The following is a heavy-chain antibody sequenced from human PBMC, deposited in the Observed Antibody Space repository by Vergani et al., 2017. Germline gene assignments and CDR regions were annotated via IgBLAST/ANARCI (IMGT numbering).Heavy chain of an antibody. CDR3: TGDSGSSLLRGY. D-gene: IGHD1-26*01. J-gene: IGHJ4*02. V-gene: IGHV3-49*03. Sequence: EVQLVESGGGLVQPGRSLRLSCTASGFTFGDYAMSWFRQAPGKGLEWVGFIRSKAYGGTTEYAGSVKGRFTISRDDSKSIAYLQMNSLKTEDTAVYYCTGDSGSSLLRGYWGQGTLVTVSS. CDR2: IRSKAYGGTT. CDR1: GFTFGDYA.